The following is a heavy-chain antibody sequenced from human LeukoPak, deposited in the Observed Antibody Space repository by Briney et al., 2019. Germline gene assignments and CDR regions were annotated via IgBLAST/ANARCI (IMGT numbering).Heavy chain of an antibody. CDR2: IYYSGST. J-gene: IGHJ5*02. Sequence: KPSETLSLTCAVYGGSFSGYYWSWIRQPPGKGLEWIGYIYYSGSTNYNPSLKSRVTISVDTSKNQFSLKLSSVTAADTAVYYCARDLLRNWFDPWGQGTLVTVSS. CDR1: GGSFSGYY. CDR3: ARDLLRNWFDP. D-gene: IGHD3-3*01. V-gene: IGHV4-59*01.